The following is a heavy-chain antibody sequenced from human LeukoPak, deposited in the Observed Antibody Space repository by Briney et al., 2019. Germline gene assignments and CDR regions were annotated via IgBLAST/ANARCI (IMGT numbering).Heavy chain of an antibody. V-gene: IGHV4-4*07. CDR1: GTSMSSFH. Sequence: PSETLSLTCTVSGTSMSSFHLSWIRVPAGKGLEWIGRIYTSGSTGYDPCPASRVTISVASSKNQFSLKLRSLTAADTAVYYCAKGRRGITMIVVVTNEPFDYWGQGTLVTVSS. D-gene: IGHD3-22*01. J-gene: IGHJ4*02. CDR3: AKGRRGITMIVVVTNEPFDY. CDR2: IYTSGST.